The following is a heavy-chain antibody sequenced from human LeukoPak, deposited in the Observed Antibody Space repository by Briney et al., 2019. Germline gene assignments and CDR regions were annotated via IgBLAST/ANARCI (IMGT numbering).Heavy chain of an antibody. CDR2: TYYSGST. CDR1: GGSVSSSGYS. Sequence: NPSQTLSLTCTVSGGSVSSSGYSWNWIRHPPGKTLDWIGYTYYSGSTNYNPSPKSPFTLSVDTSKNQFSLKLASVTAADTAVYYCALRRLTSSQIIEDNWFGPWGQGTLVTVCS. V-gene: IGHV4-61*08. J-gene: IGHJ5*02. CDR3: ALRRLTSSQIIEDNWFGP. D-gene: IGHD2/OR15-2a*01.